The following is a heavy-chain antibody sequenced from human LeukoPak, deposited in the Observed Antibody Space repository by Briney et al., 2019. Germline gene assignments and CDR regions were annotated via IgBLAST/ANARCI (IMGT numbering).Heavy chain of an antibody. CDR3: ARDGAWFGESLDY. D-gene: IGHD3-10*01. CDR2: ISHSGTT. J-gene: IGHJ4*02. Sequence: SETLSLTCIVSGGSIRTYSWNWIRQSPGKGLEWIGYISHSGTTSYRSSLKSRVTISVDTSKNQLSLKLSSVTAADTAVYYCARDGAWFGESLDYWGQGTLVTVSS. CDR1: GGSIRTYS. V-gene: IGHV4-59*12.